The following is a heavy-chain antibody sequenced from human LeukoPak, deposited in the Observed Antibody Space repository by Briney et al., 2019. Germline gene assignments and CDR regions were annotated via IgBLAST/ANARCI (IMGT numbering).Heavy chain of an antibody. J-gene: IGHJ6*03. D-gene: IGHD3-3*01. CDR1: GGSISSGSYY. CDR2: IYYIGST. V-gene: IGHV4-61*01. CDR3: ASSYYDFWSGYDYYYYYYMDV. Sequence: PSETLSLTCTVSGGSISSGSYYWSWIRQPPGKGLEWIGYIYYIGSTNYNPSLKSRVTISVDTSKNQFSLKLSSVTAADTAVYYCASSYYDFWSGYDYYYYYYMDVWGKGTTVTVSS.